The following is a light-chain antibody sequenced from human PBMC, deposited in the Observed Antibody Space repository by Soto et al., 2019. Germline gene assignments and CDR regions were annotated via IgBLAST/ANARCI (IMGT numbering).Light chain of an antibody. CDR2: LEGSESY. J-gene: IGLJ3*02. CDR1: SGHSSYI. CDR3: ETWDSNTRM. V-gene: IGLV4-60*02. Sequence: QLVLTQSSSASASLGSSVRLTCTLSSGHSSYIIAWHQQQPGKAPRCLMRLEGSESYNKGSGVPDRFSGSSSGADRYLTISNLQFEDEADYYCETWDSNTRMFGGGTKLTVL.